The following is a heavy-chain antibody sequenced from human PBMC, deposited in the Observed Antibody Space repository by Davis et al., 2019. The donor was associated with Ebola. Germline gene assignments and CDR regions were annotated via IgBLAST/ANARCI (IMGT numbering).Heavy chain of an antibody. J-gene: IGHJ6*03. V-gene: IGHV3-11*04. CDR1: GFTFSDYY. D-gene: IGHD6-6*01. CDR3: ARVSTSSGNFYYYMDV. CDR2: ISSSGITI. Sequence: GGSLRLSCAASGFTFSDYYMNWIRQAPGKGLEWVSSISSSGITIYYADSVQGRFTISRDNSKNSLYLEMNSLRAEDTAVYYCARVSTSSGNFYYYMDVWGKGTTVTVSS.